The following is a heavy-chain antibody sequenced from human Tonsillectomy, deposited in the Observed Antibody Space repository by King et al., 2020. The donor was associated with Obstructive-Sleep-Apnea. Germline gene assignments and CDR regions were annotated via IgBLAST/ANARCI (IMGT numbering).Heavy chain of an antibody. D-gene: IGHD6-13*01. J-gene: IGHJ5*02. CDR3: ARGSGAASVNWFDP. CDR1: GGSFSDYY. V-gene: IGHV4-34*01. CDR2: INHRGST. Sequence: VQLQQWGAGLLKPSETLSLTCSVYGGSFSDYYWSWIRQPPGKGLEWIGEINHRGSTKYNPSLKSRVTISADTSKNQFSLNLSSVTAADTAVYYCARGSGAASVNWFDPWGQGALVTVSS.